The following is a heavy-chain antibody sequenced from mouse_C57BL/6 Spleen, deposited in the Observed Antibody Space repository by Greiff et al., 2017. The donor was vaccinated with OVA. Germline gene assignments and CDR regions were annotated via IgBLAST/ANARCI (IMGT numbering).Heavy chain of an antibody. V-gene: IGHV5-9-1*02. D-gene: IGHD2-1*01. CDR3: TRRGIYYGNFYAMDY. CDR2: ISSGGDYI. Sequence: EVQRVESGEGLVKPGGSLKLSCAASGFTFSSYAMSWVRQTPEKRLEWVAYISSGGDYIYYADTVKGRFTISRDNARNTLYLQMSSLKSEDTAMYYCTRRGIYYGNFYAMDYWGQGTSVTVSS. J-gene: IGHJ4*01. CDR1: GFTFSSYA.